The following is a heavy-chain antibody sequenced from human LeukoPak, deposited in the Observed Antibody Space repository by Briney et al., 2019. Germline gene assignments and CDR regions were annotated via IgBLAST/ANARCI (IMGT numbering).Heavy chain of an antibody. D-gene: IGHD4-17*01. V-gene: IGHV4-34*01. Sequence: ETLSLTCAVYGGSFSGYYWSWIRQPPGKGLEWIGEINHSGSTNYNPSLKSRVTISVDTSKNQFSLKLSSVTAADTAVYYCARVGDYGDYSFDYWGQGTLVTVSS. CDR1: GGSFSGYY. CDR3: ARVGDYGDYSFDY. CDR2: INHSGST. J-gene: IGHJ4*02.